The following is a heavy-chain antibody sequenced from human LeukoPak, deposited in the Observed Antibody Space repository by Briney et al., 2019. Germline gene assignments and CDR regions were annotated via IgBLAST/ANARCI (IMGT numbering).Heavy chain of an antibody. CDR1: GFTFSSYS. V-gene: IGHV3-21*01. Sequence: NPGGSLRLSCAASGFTFSSYSMNWVRQAPGKGLEWVSFISSSSSCIYYADSVKGRFTISRDNAKNSLYLQMNSLRAEDTAVYYCARNPQLGDYWGQGTLVTVSS. CDR3: ARNPQLGDY. CDR2: ISSSSSCI. D-gene: IGHD1-1*01. J-gene: IGHJ4*02.